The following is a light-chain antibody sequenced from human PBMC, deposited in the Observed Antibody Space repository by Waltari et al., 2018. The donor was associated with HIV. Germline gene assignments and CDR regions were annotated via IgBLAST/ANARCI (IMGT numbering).Light chain of an antibody. CDR2: QAS. Sequence: DIRMTQITPTLSAAVRDTVTLTCPARQNICTSLAWYQQKSGKTPALFIYQASTLQNGVSAVFSGSGYGTEFTLTSTSLQRDDFATYFCQQYETYYTFGQGSRLEMK. CDR3: QQYETYYT. V-gene: IGKV1-5*03. J-gene: IGKJ2*01. CDR1: QNICTS.